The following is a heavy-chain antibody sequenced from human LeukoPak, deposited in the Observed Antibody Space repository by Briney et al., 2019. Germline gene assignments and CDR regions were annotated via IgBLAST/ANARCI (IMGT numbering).Heavy chain of an antibody. CDR3: AKGTDYYGSGGHFDF. CDR2: ISGGATST. J-gene: IGHJ4*02. V-gene: IGHV3-23*01. D-gene: IGHD3-10*01. CDR1: GFTFSSYA. Sequence: PGGSLRLSCAASGFTFSSYAMSWVRQAPGEGLEWVSGISGGATSTDYADSVRGRFSISRDNFKNTVSLQMSSLRAEDTATYYCAKGTDYYGSGGHFDFWGQGALVTASS.